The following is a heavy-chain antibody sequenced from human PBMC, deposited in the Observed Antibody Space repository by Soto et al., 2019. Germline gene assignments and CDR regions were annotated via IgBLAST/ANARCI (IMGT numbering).Heavy chain of an antibody. CDR1: GYTFTSYG. J-gene: IGHJ5*02. D-gene: IGHD1-1*01. Sequence: QVQQVQSGAEGKRPGASAKVSCKASGYTFTSYGFSWVRQDPGHGLEWKAWISAYDGSTNYAQKCQDRVTMTTYTSTCTADMELKSLRSDDTAVYYCARHNSQWPNWFEPWGQGTLVTVSS. CDR3: ARHNSQWPNWFEP. V-gene: IGHV1-18*01. CDR2: ISAYDGST.